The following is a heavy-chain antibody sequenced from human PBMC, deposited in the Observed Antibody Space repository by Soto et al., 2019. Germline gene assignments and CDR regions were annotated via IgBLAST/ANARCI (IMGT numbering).Heavy chain of an antibody. CDR2: ISSNGGST. CDR3: VKESLGYCSGGSCYRGAFDI. J-gene: IGHJ3*02. CDR1: GFTFSSYA. D-gene: IGHD2-15*01. Sequence: PGGSLRLSCSASGFTFSSYAMHWVRQALGKGLEYVSAISSNGGSTYYADSVKGRFTISRDNSKNTLYLQMSSLRAEDTAVYYCVKESLGYCSGGSCYRGAFDIWGQGTMVTVAS. V-gene: IGHV3-64D*08.